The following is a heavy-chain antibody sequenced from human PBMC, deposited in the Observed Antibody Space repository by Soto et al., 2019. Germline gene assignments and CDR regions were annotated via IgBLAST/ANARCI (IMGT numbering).Heavy chain of an antibody. Sequence: GGSLRLSCAASGFTFSDHYMDWVRQAPGKGLEWVGRTRNKANSYTTEYAASVKGRFTISRDDSKNSLYLQMNSLKTEDTAVYYCASYGSGSYPNNWFDPWGQGTLVTVSS. D-gene: IGHD3-10*01. CDR3: ASYGSGSYPNNWFDP. CDR1: GFTFSDHY. J-gene: IGHJ5*02. CDR2: TRNKANSYTT. V-gene: IGHV3-72*01.